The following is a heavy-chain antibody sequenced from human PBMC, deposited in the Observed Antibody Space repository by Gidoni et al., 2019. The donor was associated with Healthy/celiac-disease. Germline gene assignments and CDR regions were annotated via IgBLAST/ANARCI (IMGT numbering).Heavy chain of an antibody. CDR1: GFTFCSYA. CDR3: AKDQCLSGGSCYSDY. CDR2: ISGGGGST. V-gene: IGHV3-23*01. J-gene: IGHJ4*02. Sequence: EVQLLESGGGLVQPGGSLRLSCAASGFTFCSYARSWVRQAPGKGMEWVSAISGGGGSTYYADSVKGRFTISRDNSKNTLYLQMNSLRAEDTAVYYCAKDQCLSGGSCYSDYWGQGTLVTVSS. D-gene: IGHD2-15*01.